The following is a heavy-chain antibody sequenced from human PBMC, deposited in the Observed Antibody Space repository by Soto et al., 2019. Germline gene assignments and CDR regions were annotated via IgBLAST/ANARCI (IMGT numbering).Heavy chain of an antibody. D-gene: IGHD1-26*01. CDR1: GGSISSGGYS. V-gene: IGHV4-30-2*01. CDR3: ASTTPPGDY. Sequence: PSETLSRTCAVAGGSISSGGYSWSWIRQPPGKGLEWIGYIYHSGSTYYNPSLKSRVTISVDRSKNQFSLKLSSVTAADTAVYYCASTTPPGDYWGQGTLVTISS. J-gene: IGHJ4*02. CDR2: IYHSGST.